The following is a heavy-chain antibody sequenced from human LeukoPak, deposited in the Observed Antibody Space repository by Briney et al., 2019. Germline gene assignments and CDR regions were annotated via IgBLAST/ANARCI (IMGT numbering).Heavy chain of an antibody. CDR3: ARALYTSRSYLATFSPTNFDY. J-gene: IGHJ4*02. CDR2: INPNTGGT. V-gene: IGHV1-2*02. Sequence: ASVKVSCKASGYTFTNYYMHWVRQAPGQGLEWMGWINPNTGGTNYAQKFQGRVTMTRDTSISTPYMELSWLRADDTAVYYCARALYTSRSYLATFSPTNFDYWGQGTLVTVSS. D-gene: IGHD6-13*01. CDR1: GYTFTNYY.